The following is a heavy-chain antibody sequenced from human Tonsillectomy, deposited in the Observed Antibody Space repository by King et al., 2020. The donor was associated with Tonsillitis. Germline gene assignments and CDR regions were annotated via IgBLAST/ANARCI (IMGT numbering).Heavy chain of an antibody. D-gene: IGHD3-16*01. Sequence: VQLVESGGGLVQPGGSLRLSCAASGFTLSSYWMNWVRQAPGKGLEWVSNIKADGSEKYYVDSVKGRFTISRDNAKDSLYLQMNSLRAEDTAVYYCARYYDGGGPGAALDIWGQGTMVTVSS. V-gene: IGHV3-7*03. CDR2: IKADGSEK. J-gene: IGHJ3*02. CDR1: GFTLSSYW. CDR3: ARYYDGGGPGAALDI.